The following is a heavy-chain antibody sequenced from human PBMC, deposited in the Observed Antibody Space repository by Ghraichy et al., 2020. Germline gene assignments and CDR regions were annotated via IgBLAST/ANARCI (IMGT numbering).Heavy chain of an antibody. J-gene: IGHJ6*02. CDR3: ATDSPVMVRGLSDYYYGMDV. Sequence: ASVKVSCKVSGYTLTELSMHWVRQAPGKGLEWMGGFDPEDGETIYAQKFQGRVTMTEDTSTDTAYMELSSLRSEDTAVYYCATDSPVMVRGLSDYYYGMDVWGQGTTVTVSS. CDR1: GYTLTELS. CDR2: FDPEDGET. D-gene: IGHD3-10*01. V-gene: IGHV1-24*01.